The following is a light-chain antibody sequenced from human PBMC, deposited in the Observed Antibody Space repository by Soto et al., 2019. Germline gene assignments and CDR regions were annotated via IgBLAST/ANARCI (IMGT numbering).Light chain of an antibody. Sequence: QSALTQPRSVSGSPGQSVTISCTGSSSDVGGYNYVSWYQQHPGKAPKFMIYDVSNRPSGVPDRFSGSKSGNTASLTISGLQAEDEADYYCCSYAGSYNVVFGGGTKVTVL. CDR3: CSYAGSYNVV. V-gene: IGLV2-11*01. CDR2: DVS. J-gene: IGLJ2*01. CDR1: SSDVGGYNY.